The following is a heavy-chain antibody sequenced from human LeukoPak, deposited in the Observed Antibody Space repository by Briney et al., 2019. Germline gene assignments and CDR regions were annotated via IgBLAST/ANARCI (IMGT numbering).Heavy chain of an antibody. CDR2: ISSSGSTI. V-gene: IGHV3-11*04. Sequence: GGSLRLSCAASGFTFSDYYMSWIRQAPGKGLEWVSYISSSGSTIYYADSVKGRFTISRDNSKNTLYLQMNSLRAEDTAVYYCARGRGIAARPAFDYWGQGTLVTVSS. CDR3: ARGRGIAARPAFDY. CDR1: GFTFSDYY. D-gene: IGHD6-6*01. J-gene: IGHJ4*02.